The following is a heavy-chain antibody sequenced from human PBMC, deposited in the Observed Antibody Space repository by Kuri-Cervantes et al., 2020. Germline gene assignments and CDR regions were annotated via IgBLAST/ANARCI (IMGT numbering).Heavy chain of an antibody. V-gene: IGHV1-18*01. Sequence: GAVKVSCNACGYTFTSYGISWVRQAPGQGLEWMGWISAYNGNTNYSQKLQGSVTMITDTSTSTAYMELRSLRPDDTSVYYCSRGPLYSSSWSVDYWGQGTLVTVSS. J-gene: IGHJ4*02. CDR1: GYTFTSYG. D-gene: IGHD6-13*01. CDR3: SRGPLYSSSWSVDY. CDR2: ISAYNGNT.